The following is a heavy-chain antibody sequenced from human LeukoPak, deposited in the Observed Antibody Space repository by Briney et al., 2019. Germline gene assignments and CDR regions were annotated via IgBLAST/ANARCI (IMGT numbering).Heavy chain of an antibody. Sequence: PGGSLRLSCAASGFTFSTYWMTWVRQAPGKGLEWVANIKEDGSKKYYVDSVRGLFTISRDNAKNSLYLQMNSLRAEDTAVYYCAELGITMIGGVWGKGTTVTISS. CDR3: AELGITMIGGV. CDR1: GFTFSTYW. D-gene: IGHD3-10*02. J-gene: IGHJ6*04. V-gene: IGHV3-7*01. CDR2: IKEDGSKK.